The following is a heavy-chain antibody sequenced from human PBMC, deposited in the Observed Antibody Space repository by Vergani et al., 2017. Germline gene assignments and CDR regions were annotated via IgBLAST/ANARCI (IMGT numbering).Heavy chain of an antibody. CDR2: LSASDRRT. J-gene: IGHJ3*02. D-gene: IGHD6-19*01. CDR3: AKVGRSEVAGTFGAFDI. Sequence: QVNLVGSGGGVVQPGRSLRLSCAASGFTFSSYGMHWVRQAPGKGLEWVSTLSASDRRTHYADSVKGRFTISRDNSKNTLFLHMNSLRPEDTAVYYCAKVGRSEVAGTFGAFDIWGQGTMVTVSS. V-gene: IGHV3-NL1*01. CDR1: GFTFSSYG.